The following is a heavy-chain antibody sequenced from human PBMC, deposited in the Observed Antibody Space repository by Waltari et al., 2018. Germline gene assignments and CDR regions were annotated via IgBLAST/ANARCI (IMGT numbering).Heavy chain of an antibody. V-gene: IGHV3-23*01. CDR3: AIGNYYGSESRYAFDL. CDR2: FSDNGGRT. Sequence: EEQLLESGGGLVQPGGSLRKSCGASAFTFANSAISWVRQAPGKGLQGVSTFSDNGGRTYSADSAKGRFTISRDNSKKTLYLQMNSLRVDDTAVYYCAIGNYYGSESRYAFDLWGQGTMVTVSS. J-gene: IGHJ3*01. D-gene: IGHD3-10*01. CDR1: AFTFANSA.